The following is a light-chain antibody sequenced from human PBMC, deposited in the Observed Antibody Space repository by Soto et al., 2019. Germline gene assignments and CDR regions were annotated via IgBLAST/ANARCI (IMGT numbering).Light chain of an antibody. CDR1: SSDIGGHNS. CDR3: SSYTSSSLVV. CDR2: DVS. J-gene: IGLJ2*01. V-gene: IGLV2-14*01. Sequence: QSVLTQPASVSGSPGQSIAISCTGTSSDIGGHNSVSWYQQHPGKAPKLMIYDVSNRPSGVSNRFSGSKSGNTASLTISGLQAEDEADYYCSSYTSSSLVVFGGGTKVTVL.